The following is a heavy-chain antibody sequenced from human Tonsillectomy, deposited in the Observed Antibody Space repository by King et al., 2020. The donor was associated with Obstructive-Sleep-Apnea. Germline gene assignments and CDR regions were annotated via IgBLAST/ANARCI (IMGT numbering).Heavy chain of an antibody. J-gene: IGHJ3*01. CDR3: ARGGANVFEL. CDR2: INHDGSST. D-gene: IGHD1-26*01. V-gene: IGHV3-74*01. Sequence: VQLVESGGGLAQPGGSLRLSCAASGFSFGSYWMHWVRQAPGKGLGWVSRINHDGSSTIYADSVKGRFTVSRDNTKNTGYLEMNSLRDEDTAVYSCARGGANVFELWGQGTMVTVSS. CDR1: GFSFGSYW.